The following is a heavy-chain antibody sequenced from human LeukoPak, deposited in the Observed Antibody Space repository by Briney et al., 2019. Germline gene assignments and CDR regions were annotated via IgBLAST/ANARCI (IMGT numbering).Heavy chain of an antibody. CDR3: AREGECAGGTCSDPSRELDV. Sequence: GGSLRLSCAASGFTFSSYWMHWVRQAPGKGLVWVSRINSDGSSTIYADSVKGRFTISRDNAKNTLYLQVNSLRAEDTAIYYCAREGECAGGTCSDPSRELDVWGQGTLVTVSS. CDR1: GFTFSSYW. J-gene: IGHJ4*02. CDR2: INSDGSST. V-gene: IGHV3-74*01. D-gene: IGHD2-15*01.